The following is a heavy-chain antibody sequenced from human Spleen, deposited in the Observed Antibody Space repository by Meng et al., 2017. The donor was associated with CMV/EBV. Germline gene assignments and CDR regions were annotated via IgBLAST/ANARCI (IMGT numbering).Heavy chain of an antibody. CDR3: ARGTRGFCPGDLCRDFDF. J-gene: IGHJ4*02. CDR2: INTNTGDP. D-gene: IGHD2-8*02. Sequence: QVQLAQSGSELKKPGASVKVSCESSGYTFTTNGMNWVRQAPGQGLEWMGWINTNTGDPTYAQGFAGRIVFSLDTSVSTAYLQISSLKAEDTAVYYCARGTRGFCPGDLCRDFDFWGQGTLVTVSS. CDR1: GYTFTTNG. V-gene: IGHV7-4-1*02.